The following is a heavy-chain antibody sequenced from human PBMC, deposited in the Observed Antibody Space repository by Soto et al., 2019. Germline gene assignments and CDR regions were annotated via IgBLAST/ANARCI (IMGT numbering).Heavy chain of an antibody. D-gene: IGHD1-26*01. Sequence: QVQLVQSGAEVKKPGSSVKVSCKASGGTFSSYAISWVRQAPGQGLEWMGGIIPIFGTADYAQKFQGRVTITADESTSTAYMELSSLRYEDTAVYYCARHPVSGSYAYYYGMDVWGQGTTVTVSS. CDR2: IIPIFGTA. V-gene: IGHV1-69*12. CDR3: ARHPVSGSYAYYYGMDV. J-gene: IGHJ6*02. CDR1: GGTFSSYA.